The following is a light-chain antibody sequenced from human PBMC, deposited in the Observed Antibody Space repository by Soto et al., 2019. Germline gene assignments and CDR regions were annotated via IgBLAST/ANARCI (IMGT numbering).Light chain of an antibody. CDR3: CSYAGTYTYV. V-gene: IGLV2-11*01. J-gene: IGLJ1*01. Sequence: QSVLTQPRSVSGSPGQSVTISCTGTSSDVGAYVYVSWYQNQPGSAPKLIIYDVYKRPSGVPDRFSGSKSGDTASLTISGHQADDEADYYCCSYAGTYTYVFGTGTKLTVL. CDR2: DVY. CDR1: SSDVGAYVY.